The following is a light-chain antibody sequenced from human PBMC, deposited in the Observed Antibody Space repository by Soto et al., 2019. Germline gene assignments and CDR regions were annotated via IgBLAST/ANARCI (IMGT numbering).Light chain of an antibody. J-gene: IGLJ3*02. CDR3: ATWDASLSEVV. V-gene: IGLV1-51*01. Sequence: QSVLTQPPSVSAAPGQKVTISCSGSRSNIGNNVVSWYQQQSPGTAPKLLIYGNDLRPSGITDRFSGSKSGTSAILGITGLQTGDEADYYCATWDASLSEVVFGGGTKVTVL. CDR1: RSNIGNNV. CDR2: GND.